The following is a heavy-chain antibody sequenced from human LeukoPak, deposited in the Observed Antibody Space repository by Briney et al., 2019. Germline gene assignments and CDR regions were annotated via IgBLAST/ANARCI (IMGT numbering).Heavy chain of an antibody. CDR1: GVAFRSYA. CDR3: AKDPQSSWYHWFDP. CDR2: ISGSGGST. V-gene: IGHV3-23*01. Sequence: PGGTLRLSCAASGVAFRSYAMSWVRQAPGKGLEWVSAISGSGGSTYYADSVKGRFTISRDNSKNTLYLQMNSLRAEDTAVYYCAKDPQSSWYHWFDPWGQGTLVTVSS. D-gene: IGHD6-13*01. J-gene: IGHJ5*02.